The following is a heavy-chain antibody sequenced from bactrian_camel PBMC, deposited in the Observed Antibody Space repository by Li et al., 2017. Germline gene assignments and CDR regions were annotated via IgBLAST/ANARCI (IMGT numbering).Heavy chain of an antibody. CDR1: GYTVNIYC. CDR3: VGLREAVVATSIFGY. V-gene: IGHV3S53*01. CDR2: IHTRLGVT. Sequence: QVQLVESGGDSVQAGGSLRLSCAASGYTVNIYCMGRFRQAPGKEREGVATIHTRLGVTTYAVSVKGRFTLSRDNAKNTVYLQMNSLKPEDTADYYCVGLREAVVATSIFGYWGQGTQVTVS. J-gene: IGHJ6*01. D-gene: IGHD2*01.